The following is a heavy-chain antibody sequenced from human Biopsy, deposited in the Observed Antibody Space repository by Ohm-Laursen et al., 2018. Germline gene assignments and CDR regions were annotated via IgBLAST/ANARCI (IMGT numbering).Heavy chain of an antibody. V-gene: IGHV1-69*13. J-gene: IGHJ5*02. CDR2: IIPLFGAP. CDR3: ARLAQIYGDTPFDP. CDR1: GAIFSNYA. Sequence: SVKVSCKASGAIFSNYAITWVRQAPGQGLEWMGGIIPLFGAPNYAQKFQGRLTITADESKSTTYMELSSLRSEDTAVYYCARLAQIYGDTPFDPWGQGTLVTVSS. D-gene: IGHD4-17*01.